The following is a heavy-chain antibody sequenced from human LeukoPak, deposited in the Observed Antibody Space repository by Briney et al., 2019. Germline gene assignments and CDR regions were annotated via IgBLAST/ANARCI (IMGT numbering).Heavy chain of an antibody. J-gene: IGHJ4*02. D-gene: IGHD2-21*02. CDR3: ARVADCGGDCSALTPPDY. CDR1: GYTFTGYY. CDR2: INPNSGGT. V-gene: IGHV1-2*04. Sequence: ASVKVSCKASGYTFTGYYMHWVRQAPGQGLEWMGWINPNSGGTNYAQKFQGWVTMTRDTSISTAYMELSRLRSDDTAVYYCARVADCGGDCSALTPPDYWGQGTLVTVSS.